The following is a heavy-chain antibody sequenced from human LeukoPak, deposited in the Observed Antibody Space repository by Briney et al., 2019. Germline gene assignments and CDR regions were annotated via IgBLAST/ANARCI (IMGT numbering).Heavy chain of an antibody. D-gene: IGHD3-22*01. CDR2: ISGSGSHT. J-gene: IGHJ4*02. V-gene: IGHV3-23*01. Sequence: GGSLRLSCAASGFSFSGYAMSWVRQAPGKGLEWVSSISGSGSHTYHADSVKGRFTISRDNSKNTLYVQMNSLRAEDTAVYYCAKDISGYYRPFDYWGQGTLVTVSS. CDR3: AKDISGYYRPFDY. CDR1: GFSFSGYA.